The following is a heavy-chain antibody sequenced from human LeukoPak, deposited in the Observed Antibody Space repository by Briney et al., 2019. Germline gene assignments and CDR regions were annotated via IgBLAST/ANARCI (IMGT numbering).Heavy chain of an antibody. V-gene: IGHV3-7*03. CDR2: IKQDGSDK. Sequence: GGSLRLSCAASGFTFSSYWMSWVRQAPGKGLEWVANIKQDGSDKHYVDSVKGRFTMSRDNAKNSLYLQMNSLRAEDTAVYYCARTQGYCSGGSCYLHYFDYWGQGTLVTVSS. CDR3: ARTQGYCSGGSCYLHYFDY. CDR1: GFTFSSYW. J-gene: IGHJ4*02. D-gene: IGHD2-15*01.